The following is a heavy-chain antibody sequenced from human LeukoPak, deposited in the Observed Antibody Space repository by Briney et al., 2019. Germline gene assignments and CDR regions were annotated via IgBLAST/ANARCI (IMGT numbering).Heavy chain of an antibody. CDR2: ISHDGSKK. Sequence: QTGGSLRLSCAASGFAFSSYAVHWARQAPGKGLECVAVISHDGSKKYYADFVKGRFTISRDNSKNTLYLHMNSLIPEDTAVYFCAKDWKFYYVSGSFFPDNWGQGTLVTVSS. CDR1: GFAFSSYA. D-gene: IGHD3-10*01. J-gene: IGHJ4*02. CDR3: AKDWKFYYVSGSFFPDN. V-gene: IGHV3-30-3*01.